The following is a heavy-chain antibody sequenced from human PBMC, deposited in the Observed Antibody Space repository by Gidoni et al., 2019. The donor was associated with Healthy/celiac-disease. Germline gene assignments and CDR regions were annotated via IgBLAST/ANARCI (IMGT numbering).Heavy chain of an antibody. V-gene: IGHV3-33*01. CDR1: GFAFSSYG. D-gene: IGHD3-10*01. CDR3: ARDWAYYGALDY. Sequence: QVQVVESGGGVVQPGRSLTLSCAASGFAFSSYGMHWVRQAPGKGLEWVAVIWYDGTNKYYADSVKGRFSISRDNSKNTLYLQMNSLRAEDTAMYYCARDWAYYGALDYWGQGTLVTVSS. CDR2: IWYDGTNK. J-gene: IGHJ4*02.